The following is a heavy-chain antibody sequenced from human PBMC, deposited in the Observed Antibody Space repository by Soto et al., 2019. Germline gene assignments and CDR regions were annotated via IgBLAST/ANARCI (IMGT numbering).Heavy chain of an antibody. CDR2: IRSKANSYAT. CDR3: TPETYYYDSSGYKGKVFDY. Sequence: GGSLRLSCAASGFTFSGSAMHWVRQASGKGLEWVGRIRSKANSYATAYAASVKGRFTISRDDSKNTAYLQMNSLKTEDTAVYYCTPETYYYDSSGYKGKVFDYWGQGTLVTVSS. D-gene: IGHD3-22*01. J-gene: IGHJ4*02. V-gene: IGHV3-73*01. CDR1: GFTFSGSA.